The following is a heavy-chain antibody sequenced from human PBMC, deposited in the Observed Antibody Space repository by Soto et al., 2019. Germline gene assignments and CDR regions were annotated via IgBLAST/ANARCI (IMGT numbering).Heavy chain of an antibody. V-gene: IGHV5-51*01. CDR2: IYPGDSDT. D-gene: IGHD4-17*01. CDR1: GYSFTSYW. CDR3: ARHLSRDYGYYFDS. J-gene: IGHJ4*02. Sequence: PGESLKISCKGSGYSFTSYWIGWVRQMPGKGLEWMGIIYPGDSDTRYSPSFQGKVTMSVDKSISTAYLQWNSLKASDTAMYYCARHLSRDYGYYFDSWGQGTLVTVSS.